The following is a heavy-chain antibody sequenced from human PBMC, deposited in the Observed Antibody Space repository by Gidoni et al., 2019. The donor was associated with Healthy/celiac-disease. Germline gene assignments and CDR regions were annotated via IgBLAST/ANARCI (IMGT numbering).Heavy chain of an antibody. CDR1: GGTFSSYA. V-gene: IGHV1-69*06. Sequence: QVQLVQSGAEVKKPGSSVKVSCQASGGTFSSYAIRWVRQAPGQGLEWMGGIIPIFGTANYAQKFQGRVTITADKSTSTGYMELSSLRAEDKAVYYCASWVPDYDFWSGSDYYYMDVWGKGTTVTVSS. CDR3: ASWVPDYDFWSGSDYYYMDV. CDR2: IIPIFGTA. D-gene: IGHD3-3*01. J-gene: IGHJ6*03.